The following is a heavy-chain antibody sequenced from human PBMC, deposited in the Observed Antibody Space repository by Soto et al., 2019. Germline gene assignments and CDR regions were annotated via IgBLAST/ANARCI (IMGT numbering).Heavy chain of an antibody. CDR1: GFTFSSYG. CDR3: AKDSRY. J-gene: IGHJ4*02. V-gene: IGHV3-30*18. CDR2: ISYDGSNK. Sequence: QVQLVESGGGVVQPGRSLRLSCAASGFTFSSYGMHWVRQAPGKGLEWVAVISYDGSNKYYADSVKGRFTISRDNSKNTLYLQMNSLRAEDTAVYYCAKDSRYWGQGTLVTVSS.